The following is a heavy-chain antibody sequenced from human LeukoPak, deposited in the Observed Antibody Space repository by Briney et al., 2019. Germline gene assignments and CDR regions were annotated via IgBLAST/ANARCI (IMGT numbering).Heavy chain of an antibody. CDR1: GGSISSGGSS. Sequence: SQTRSLTCALSGGSISSGGSSCSWIRQPPGKGREWIGYIYHSGSTYYNPSLKSRVTISVDRSKNQFSLKLSSVTAADTAVYYCARGYCSSTSCYPTDYWGQGTLVTVSS. V-gene: IGHV4-30-2*01. CDR3: ARGYCSSTSCYPTDY. CDR2: IYHSGST. D-gene: IGHD2-2*01. J-gene: IGHJ4*02.